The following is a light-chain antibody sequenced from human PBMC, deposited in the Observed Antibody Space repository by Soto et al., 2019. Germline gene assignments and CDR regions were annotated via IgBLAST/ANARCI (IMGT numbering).Light chain of an antibody. CDR1: QSVSSSY. V-gene: IGKV3-20*01. J-gene: IGKJ1*01. CDR2: GAS. Sequence: EIVLTQSPGTLSLSPGERATLSCRASQSVSSSYLAWYQQKPGQAPRLLIYGASSRDTGIPDRFSGRGCGTDFTLTISSVEPEDFAVYYCQHYGSSPKTFGQETKVEIK. CDR3: QHYGSSPKT.